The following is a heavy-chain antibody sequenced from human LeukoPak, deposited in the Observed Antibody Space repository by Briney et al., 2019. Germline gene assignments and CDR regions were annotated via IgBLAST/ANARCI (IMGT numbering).Heavy chain of an antibody. V-gene: IGHV4-39*07. CDR1: GGSISSSSYY. J-gene: IGHJ3*02. D-gene: IGHD3-22*01. Sequence: SETLSLTCTVSGGSISSSSYYWGWIRQPPGKGLEWIGSIYYSGSTYYNPSLKSRVTISVDTSKNQFSLKLSSVTAADTAVYYCARDLDSSGYYYVYGAFDIWGQGTMVTVSS. CDR3: ARDLDSSGYYYVYGAFDI. CDR2: IYYSGST.